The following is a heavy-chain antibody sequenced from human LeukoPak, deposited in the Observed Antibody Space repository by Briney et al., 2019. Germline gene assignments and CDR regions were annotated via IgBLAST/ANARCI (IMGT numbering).Heavy chain of an antibody. CDR1: GFTFSSYN. Sequence: GGSLRLSCAASGFTFSSYNMNWVRQAPGKELEWVSSISGSSSYIYYADSVKGRFTISRDNAKNSLYLQMNSLRAEDTAVYYCARTMVRGAFDIWGQGTMVTVSS. V-gene: IGHV3-21*01. CDR3: ARTMVRGAFDI. J-gene: IGHJ3*02. D-gene: IGHD3-10*01. CDR2: ISGSSSYI.